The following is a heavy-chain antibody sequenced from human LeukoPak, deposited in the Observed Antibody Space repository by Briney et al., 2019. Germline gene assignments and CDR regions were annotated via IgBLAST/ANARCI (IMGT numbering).Heavy chain of an antibody. J-gene: IGHJ4*02. V-gene: IGHV4-30-4*08. CDR2: IYYSGST. D-gene: IGHD3-3*01. CDR1: GGSISSGDYY. Sequence: SETLSLTCTVSGGSISSGDYYWSWIRQPPGKGLEWIGYIYYSGSTYYNPSLKSRVTISVDTSKNQFSLKLSSVTAADTAVYYCARDRRIFGVGNWGQGTLVTVSS. CDR3: ARDRRIFGVGN.